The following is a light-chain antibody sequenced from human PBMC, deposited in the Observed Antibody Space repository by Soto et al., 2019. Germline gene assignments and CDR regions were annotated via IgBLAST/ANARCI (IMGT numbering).Light chain of an antibody. CDR1: SSDVGGYNY. CDR2: DVI. J-gene: IGLJ1*01. V-gene: IGLV2-11*01. Sequence: QSALTKPRSVSGSPGQSVTLSCTGTSSDVGGYNYVSWYQQHPGKAPKLMIYDVITRPSGVPDRFSGSKSGNTASLTISGLQAEDEADYYCCSYAGSYTFVFGTGTKVTVL. CDR3: CSYAGSYTFV.